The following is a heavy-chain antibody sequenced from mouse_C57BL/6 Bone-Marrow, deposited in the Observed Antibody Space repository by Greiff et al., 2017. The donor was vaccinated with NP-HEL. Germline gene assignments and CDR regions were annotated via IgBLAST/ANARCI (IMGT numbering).Heavy chain of an antibody. CDR3: ARDFPGYDYGGAY. J-gene: IGHJ3*01. Sequence: EVQLVESGGGLVKPGGSLKLSCAASGFTFSSYAMSWVRQTPEKRLEWVATISDGGSYTYYPDNVKGRFTISRDNAKNNLYLQMSHLKSEDTAMYYCARDFPGYDYGGAYWGQGTLVTVSA. CDR1: GFTFSSYA. CDR2: ISDGGSYT. V-gene: IGHV5-4*01. D-gene: IGHD2-4*01.